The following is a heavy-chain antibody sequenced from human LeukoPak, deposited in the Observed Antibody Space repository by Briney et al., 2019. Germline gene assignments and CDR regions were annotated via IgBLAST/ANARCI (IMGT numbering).Heavy chain of an antibody. CDR3: AREGEVVPAAIVVYYYYGMDV. Sequence: GGSLRLSCAASGFTFSSYSLNWVRQAPGQGLEWVSSISSSSSYIYYADSVKGRFTISRDNAKNSLYLQMNSLRAEDTAVYYCAREGEVVPAAIVVYYYYGMDVWGQGTTVTVSS. V-gene: IGHV3-21*01. CDR2: ISSSSSYI. CDR1: GFTFSSYS. J-gene: IGHJ6*02. D-gene: IGHD2-2*01.